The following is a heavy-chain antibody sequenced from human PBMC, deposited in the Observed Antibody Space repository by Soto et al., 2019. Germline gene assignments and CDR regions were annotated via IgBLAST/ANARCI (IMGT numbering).Heavy chain of an antibody. CDR1: GDSISSSEW. V-gene: IGHV4-4*02. Sequence: QVQLQESGPGLVKPSGTLSLNCKVSGDSISSSEWWSWVRQPPGKGLEWIAEIHHSGPTNYNPSLQSRVTITVDKSKNQISLRLSTVTAADTAVYYCARGGITAVRNYYFDHWGQGTTVTVSS. CDR3: ARGGITAVRNYYFDH. D-gene: IGHD1-20*01. CDR2: IHHSGPT. J-gene: IGHJ4*03.